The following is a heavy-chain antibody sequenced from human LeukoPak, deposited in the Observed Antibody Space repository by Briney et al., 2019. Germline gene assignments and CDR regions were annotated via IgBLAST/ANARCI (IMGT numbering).Heavy chain of an antibody. CDR3: TKGDYHAY. CDR1: GFTFGYYA. CDR2: IRSNTYGGTA. V-gene: IGHV3-49*03. J-gene: IGHJ4*02. Sequence: GSLRLSCTASGFTFGYYAMSWFRQAPGKGLEWVGFIRSNTYGGTAEYAASVKGRFTISRDDSKSIAYLQMNSLKTEDTAVYYCTKGDYHAYWGQGTLATVSS.